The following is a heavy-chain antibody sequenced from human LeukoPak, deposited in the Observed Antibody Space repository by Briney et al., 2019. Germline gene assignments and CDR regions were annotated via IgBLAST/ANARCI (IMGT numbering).Heavy chain of an antibody. Sequence: SEILSLTCTVSGGSISSYYWSWIRQPPGKGLEWIGYIYYSGSTNYNPSLKSRVTISVDTSKNQFSLKLSSVTAAATAVYYCARWSSDAFDIWGQGTMVTVSS. J-gene: IGHJ3*02. CDR2: IYYSGST. CDR3: ARWSSDAFDI. V-gene: IGHV4-59*01. CDR1: GGSISSYY. D-gene: IGHD2-15*01.